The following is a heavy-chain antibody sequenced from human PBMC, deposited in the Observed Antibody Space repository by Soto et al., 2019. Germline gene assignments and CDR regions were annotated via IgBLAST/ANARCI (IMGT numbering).Heavy chain of an antibody. CDR2: ISSSVSTI. V-gene: IGHV3-11*01. D-gene: IGHD3-22*01. Sequence: PGGSLRLSCAASGFTFSDYYMSWIRQAPGKGLEWVSFISSSVSTIYYPDSVKGRFTISRDNAKNSLYLQMNSLRAEDTAVYYCARALGYFDSSGSFDYCGQGTLVTVSS. CDR1: GFTFSDYY. CDR3: ARALGYFDSSGSFDY. J-gene: IGHJ4*02.